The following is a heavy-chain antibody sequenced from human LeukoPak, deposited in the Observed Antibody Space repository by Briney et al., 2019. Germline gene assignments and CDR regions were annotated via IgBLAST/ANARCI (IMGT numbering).Heavy chain of an antibody. CDR1: GFTFSSYG. J-gene: IGHJ4*02. Sequence: PGGSLRLSCAASGFTFSSYGMHWVRQAPGKGLEWVAVISYDGSNKYYADSVKGRFTISRDNSKNTLYLQMNSLRAEDTAVYYCAKMASPYSTQVDYWGQGTLVTVSS. V-gene: IGHV3-30*18. D-gene: IGHD6-13*01. CDR2: ISYDGSNK. CDR3: AKMASPYSTQVDY.